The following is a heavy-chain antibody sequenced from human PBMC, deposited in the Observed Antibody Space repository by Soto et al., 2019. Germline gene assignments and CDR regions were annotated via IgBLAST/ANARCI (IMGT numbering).Heavy chain of an antibody. CDR2: IYWDDDK. Sequence: QITLEESGPTLVRPTQTLTLTCTFSGFSLSTSGVHVGWIRQPPGKALEWLALIYWDDDKRYSPFLRSRLTIPKDISKNQVVLTMTNMDPVDTATYYCVHGQGDYNYYYYGMDVWGQGTTVTVSS. CDR3: VHGQGDYNYYYYGMDV. V-gene: IGHV2-5*02. D-gene: IGHD4-4*01. J-gene: IGHJ6*02. CDR1: GFSLSTSGVH.